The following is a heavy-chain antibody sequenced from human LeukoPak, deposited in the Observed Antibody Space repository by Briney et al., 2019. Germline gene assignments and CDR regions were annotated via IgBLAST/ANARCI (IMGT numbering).Heavy chain of an antibody. CDR1: GSTFSSYW. Sequence: GGSLRLSCAASGSTFSSYWMHWVRQAPGKGLVWVSRINSDGSSTSYADSVKGRFTISRDNAKNTLYLQMNSLRADDTAVYYCAGGRSGTYYDYWGQGTLVTVSS. CDR3: AGGRSGTYYDY. CDR2: INSDGSST. D-gene: IGHD1-26*01. J-gene: IGHJ4*02. V-gene: IGHV3-74*01.